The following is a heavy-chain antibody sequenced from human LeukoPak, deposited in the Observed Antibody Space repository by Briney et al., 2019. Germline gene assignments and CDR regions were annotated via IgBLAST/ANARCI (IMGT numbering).Heavy chain of an antibody. CDR3: AREGRYSSSWGYYYYGMDV. CDR1: GGSFSTYF. Sequence: SETLSLTCSVAGGSFSTYFWSWIRQPPGKELEWIGCTHHTGSTDYNPSLKSRVTISVDTSKNQFSLKLSSVTAADTAVYYCAREGRYSSSWGYYYYGMDVWGQGTTVTVSS. V-gene: IGHV4-59*01. CDR2: THHTGST. J-gene: IGHJ6*02. D-gene: IGHD6-13*01.